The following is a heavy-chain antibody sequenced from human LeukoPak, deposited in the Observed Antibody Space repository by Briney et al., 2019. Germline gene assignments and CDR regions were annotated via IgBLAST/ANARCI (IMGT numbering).Heavy chain of an antibody. CDR1: GGSFSGYY. J-gene: IGHJ5*02. V-gene: IGHV4-34*01. D-gene: IGHD6-13*01. CDR2: INHSGST. Sequence: TSETLSLTCAVYGGSFSGYYWSWIRQPPGKGLEWIGEINHSGSTNSNPSLKSRVTISVDTSKNQFSLKMSSVTAADTAVYYCARVGRMRPAAAKVLRANWFDPWGQGTLVTVSS. CDR3: ARVGRMRPAAAKVLRANWFDP.